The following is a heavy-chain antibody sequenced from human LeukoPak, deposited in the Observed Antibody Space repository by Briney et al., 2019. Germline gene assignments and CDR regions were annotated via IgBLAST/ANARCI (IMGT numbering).Heavy chain of an antibody. J-gene: IGHJ4*02. CDR1: DYTFTRYG. D-gene: IGHD2-2*01. V-gene: IGHV1-18*01. CDR2: ISAYNGNT. CDR3: ARDNSAISDCSSASCFHFKY. Sequence: ASVKVSCKSSDYTFTRYGITWLRQAPGQGLEWMGWISAYNGNTNYGHKVQGRVTMTTDTSTRTAYMDLRSLSSDDTAVYYCARDNSAISDCSSASCFHFKYWGQGTLVTVSS.